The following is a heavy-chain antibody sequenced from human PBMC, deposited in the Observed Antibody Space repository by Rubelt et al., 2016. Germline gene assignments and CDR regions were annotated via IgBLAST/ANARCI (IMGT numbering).Heavy chain of an antibody. V-gene: IGHV4-4*02. CDR2: IYYSGSN. D-gene: IGHD2-2*01. J-gene: IGHJ4*02. Sequence: QVQLQESGPGLVKPSGTLSLTCAVSGGSISSSNWWSWVRQPPGKGLEWIGSIYYSGSNYYNPSSKSRVTISGDTSKNQCSLKLVSVTAADTGVYYCAGGDIVVVPAARIDYWGQGTLVTVSS. CDR1: GGSISSSNW. CDR3: AGGDIVVVPAARIDY.